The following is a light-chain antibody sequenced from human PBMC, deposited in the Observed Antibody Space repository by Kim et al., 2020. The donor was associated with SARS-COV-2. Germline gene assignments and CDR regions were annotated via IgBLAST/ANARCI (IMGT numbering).Light chain of an antibody. V-gene: IGKV3-20*01. CDR3: QQFGGSPMYS. CDR2: GAS. J-gene: IGKJ2*03. Sequence: PGERATLSCRASHTITGNYLSWYQQKPGQPPRLLIYGASTRATGTPDRFIGTGSGTDFTLTIRRLEPEDFAVYYCQQFGGSPMYSFGQGTKLEI. CDR1: HTITGNY.